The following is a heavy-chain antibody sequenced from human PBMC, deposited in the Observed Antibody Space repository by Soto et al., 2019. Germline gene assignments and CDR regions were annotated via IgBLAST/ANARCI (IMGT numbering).Heavy chain of an antibody. CDR1: GYTFSNYG. Sequence: ASVKVSCKTSGYTFSNYGITWVRQAPGQGPEWMGWISVYNGNTNYAQKVQGRVTMTTDTYTSTAYMEMRSLRSDDTAVYYCARTIDYGANSVPDYWGQGTLVTVSS. CDR3: ARTIDYGANSVPDY. J-gene: IGHJ4*02. V-gene: IGHV1-18*01. D-gene: IGHD3-16*01. CDR2: ISVYNGNT.